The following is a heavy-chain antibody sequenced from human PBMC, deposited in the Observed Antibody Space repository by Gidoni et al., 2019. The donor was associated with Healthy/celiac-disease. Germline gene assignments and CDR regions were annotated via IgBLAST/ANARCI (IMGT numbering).Heavy chain of an antibody. V-gene: IGHV1-69*08. CDR3: AREYCSGGSCYSGFDY. D-gene: IGHD2-15*01. J-gene: IGHJ4*02. CDR1: GGTFSSYT. CDR2: IIPILGIA. Sequence: QVQLVQSGAEVKKPGSSVKVSCKASGGTFSSYTISWVRQAPGQGLEWMGMIIPILGIANYAQKFQGRVTITADKATSTAYMELSSLRSEDTAVYYCAREYCSGGSCYSGFDYWGQGTLVTVSS.